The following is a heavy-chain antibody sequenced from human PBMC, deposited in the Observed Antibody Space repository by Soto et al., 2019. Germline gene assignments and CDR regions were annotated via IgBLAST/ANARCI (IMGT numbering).Heavy chain of an antibody. V-gene: IGHV3-7*03. Sequence: EVQLVESGGGLVQPGGSLRRSCAASGFIFNRYWMTWVRQAPGKGLEWVANINEDGSERFYVDSVKGRFTISRDNAKNSLYLQMNSLRDEDTAVYYCARGGYSSSWFDYWGQGTLVTVSS. D-gene: IGHD6-13*01. CDR3: ARGGYSSSWFDY. J-gene: IGHJ4*02. CDR2: INEDGSER. CDR1: GFIFNRYW.